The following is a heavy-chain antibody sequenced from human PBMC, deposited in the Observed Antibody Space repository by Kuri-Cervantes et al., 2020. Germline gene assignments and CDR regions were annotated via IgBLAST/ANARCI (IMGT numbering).Heavy chain of an antibody. V-gene: IGHV1-3*01. D-gene: IGHD3-22*01. CDR2: INAGTGNT. J-gene: IGHJ4*02. CDR3: ARSSGYYDNDY. CDR1: GYIFTDHA. Sequence: ASVKVSCKASGYIFTDHAIHWVRQAPGQRLEWVGWINAGTGNTKFSQRFQDRVTITWDTSASTAYMELSSLRSEDTAVYYCARSSGYYDNDYWGQGTPVTVSS.